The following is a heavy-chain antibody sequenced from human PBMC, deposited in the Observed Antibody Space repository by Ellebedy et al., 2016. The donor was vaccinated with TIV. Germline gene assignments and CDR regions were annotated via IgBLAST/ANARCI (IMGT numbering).Heavy chain of an antibody. CDR1: GSTFSSYW. CDR3: ARRVAGKASFDY. Sequence: PGGSLRLSCADSGSTFSSYWMTWVRQPPGKGLEWVANIKQDGRDKYYVDSVRGRFTISRDNAKNSLYLQMNSLRAEDTAVYYCARRVAGKASFDYWGQGTLVTVSS. D-gene: IGHD6-19*01. J-gene: IGHJ4*02. V-gene: IGHV3-7*01. CDR2: IKQDGRDK.